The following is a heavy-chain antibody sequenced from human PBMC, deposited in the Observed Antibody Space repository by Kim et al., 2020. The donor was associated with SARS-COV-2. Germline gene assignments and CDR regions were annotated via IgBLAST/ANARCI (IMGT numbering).Heavy chain of an antibody. CDR3: ARHSRITHSSSWIPYFDY. CDR1: GGSISSSSYY. D-gene: IGHD6-13*01. CDR2: IYYSGST. J-gene: IGHJ4*02. V-gene: IGHV4-39*01. Sequence: SETLSLTCTVSGGSISSSSYYWGWIRQPPGKGLEWIGSIYYSGSTYYNPSLKSRVTISVDTSKNQFSLKLSSVTAADTAVYYCARHSRITHSSSWIPYFDYWGQGTLVTVSS.